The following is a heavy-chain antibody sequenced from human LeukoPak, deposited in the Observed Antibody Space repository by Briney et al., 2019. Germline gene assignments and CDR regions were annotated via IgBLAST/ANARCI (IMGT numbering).Heavy chain of an antibody. D-gene: IGHD3-22*01. J-gene: IGHJ4*02. CDR2: IIPILGIA. CDR3: ARANSTYYYDSSGYGLDY. CDR1: GGTFSSYA. V-gene: IGHV1-69*04. Sequence: SVKVSCKASGGTFSSYAISWVRQAPGQGLEWMGRIIPILGIANYAQKFQGRVTITADKSTGTAYMELSSLRSEDTAVYYCARANSTYYYDSSGYGLDYWGQGTLVTVSS.